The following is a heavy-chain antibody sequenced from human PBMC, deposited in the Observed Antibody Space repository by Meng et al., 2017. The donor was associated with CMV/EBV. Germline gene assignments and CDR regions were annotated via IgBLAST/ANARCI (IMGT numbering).Heavy chain of an antibody. J-gene: IGHJ4*02. Sequence: GSLRLSCTVSGGSISSYYWSWIRQPPGKGLEWIGYIYYSGSTNYNPSLKSRVTISVDTSKNQFSLKLSSVTAADTAVYYCAREFHYWGQGTLVTVSS. CDR1: GGSISSYY. V-gene: IGHV4-59*01. CDR2: IYYSGST. CDR3: AREFHY.